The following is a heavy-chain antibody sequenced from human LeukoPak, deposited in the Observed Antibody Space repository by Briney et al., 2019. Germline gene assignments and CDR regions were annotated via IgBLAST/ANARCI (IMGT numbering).Heavy chain of an antibody. CDR3: ARTMVRGIVITGLDY. CDR1: GFSFRSYA. V-gene: IGHV3-64*01. Sequence: GGSLRLSCAASGFSFRSYAMHWVRQAPGKGLEYVSAISSNGGATYYANSVKGRFTISRDNSMNTLWLQMGSLGAEDMAVYYCARTMVRGIVITGLDYWGQGALVTVSS. D-gene: IGHD3-10*01. CDR2: ISSNGGAT. J-gene: IGHJ4*02.